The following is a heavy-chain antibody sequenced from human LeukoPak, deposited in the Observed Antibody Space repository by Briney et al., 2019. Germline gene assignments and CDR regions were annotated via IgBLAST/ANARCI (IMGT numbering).Heavy chain of an antibody. Sequence: ASVKVSCKTSGYTFATYFMHWVRQAPGQGLEWMGYIKPNSGVTNYAQKCRGRVTMTWDTSISTAYIELSGLTSDDTAIYYCARPTYCGSNCYFNFDYWGQGTLVTVSS. CDR2: IKPNSGVT. CDR1: GYTFATYF. D-gene: IGHD2-21*02. V-gene: IGHV1-2*02. CDR3: ARPTYCGSNCYFNFDY. J-gene: IGHJ4*02.